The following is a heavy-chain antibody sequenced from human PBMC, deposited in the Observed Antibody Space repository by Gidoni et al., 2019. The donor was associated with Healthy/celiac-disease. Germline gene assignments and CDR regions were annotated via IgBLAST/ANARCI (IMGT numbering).Heavy chain of an antibody. V-gene: IGHV1-18*01. CDR1: GYTVTSYG. J-gene: IGHJ3*02. CDR2: ISAYNGNT. CDR3: AREDIFSSAKGAGGDAFDI. Sequence: QVQLVQSGAEVKKPGASVKVSCRASGYTVTSYGISWVRQAPGQGLEWMGWISAYNGNTNDAQKLQGRVTMTTDTSTSTAYTELRSLRSDDTAVYYCAREDIFSSAKGAGGDAFDIWGQGTMVTVSS. D-gene: IGHD3-9*01.